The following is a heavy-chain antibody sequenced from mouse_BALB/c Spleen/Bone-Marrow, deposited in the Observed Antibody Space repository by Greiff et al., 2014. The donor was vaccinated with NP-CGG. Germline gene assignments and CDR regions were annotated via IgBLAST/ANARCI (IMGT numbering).Heavy chain of an antibody. CDR3: ARSGSYYGNPYWYFDV. V-gene: IGHV1S56*01. CDR1: GYTFTSYY. CDR2: IYPGNVNT. D-gene: IGHD2-1*01. J-gene: IGHJ1*01. Sequence: VQLQQSGPELVKPGASVRISCKASGYTFTSYYIHWVKQRPGQGLEWIGWIYPGNVNTKYNEKFKVKATLTADRSSSTAYMQLSSLTSEDSAVYFCARSGSYYGNPYWYFDVWGAGTTVTVSS.